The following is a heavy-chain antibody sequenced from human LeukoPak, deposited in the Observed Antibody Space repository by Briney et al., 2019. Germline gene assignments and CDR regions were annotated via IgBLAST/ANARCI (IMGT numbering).Heavy chain of an antibody. CDR3: ARQGGSHYYYYYYMDV. J-gene: IGHJ6*03. CDR2: IYPDDSDT. V-gene: IGHV5-51*01. Sequence: HGESLKISCKASGYSFTGYWIAWVRQMPGKGLEWMGIIYPDDSDTRYSPSFQGQVTISADKSISTAYLQWSSLKASDTAMYYCARQGGSHYYYYYYMDVWGKGTTVTVSS. D-gene: IGHD2-15*01. CDR1: GYSFTGYW.